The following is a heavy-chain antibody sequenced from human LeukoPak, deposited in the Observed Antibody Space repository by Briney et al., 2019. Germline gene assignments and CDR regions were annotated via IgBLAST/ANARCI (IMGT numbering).Heavy chain of an antibody. CDR1: GFTFIDYD. CDR2: VGIRGDT. CDR3: ARGGIQVSGIDEFDY. V-gene: IGHV3-13*01. Sequence: GGSLRLSCAASGFTFIDYDMHWVRQVIGKGLEWVSAVGIRGDTHYSGSVKGRFTISRENAESSLYLQMNSLRAEDTAIYYCARGGIQVSGIDEFDYWGQGTLVTVSS. D-gene: IGHD6-19*01. J-gene: IGHJ4*02.